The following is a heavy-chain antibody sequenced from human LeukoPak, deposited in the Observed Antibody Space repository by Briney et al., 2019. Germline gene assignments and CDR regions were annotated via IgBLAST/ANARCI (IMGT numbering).Heavy chain of an antibody. J-gene: IGHJ4*02. V-gene: IGHV3-23*01. CDR3: AKDRHGDYVFFDY. CDR1: GFTFSSYA. CDR2: ISGSGGST. Sequence: GGSLRLSCAASGFTFSSYAMSWVRQAPGKGLEWVSAISGSGGSTYYADSVRGRFTISRDNSKNTLYLQMNSLRAEDTAVYYCAKDRHGDYVFFDYWGQGTLVTVSS. D-gene: IGHD4-17*01.